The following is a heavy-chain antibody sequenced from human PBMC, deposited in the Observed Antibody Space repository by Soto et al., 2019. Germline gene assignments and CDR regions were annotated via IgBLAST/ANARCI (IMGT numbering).Heavy chain of an antibody. CDR2: VSHSGNT. V-gene: IGHV4-61*08. Sequence: ASETLSLTCTVSGGSISSGGYYWSWIRQHPGKGLEWIGEVSHSGNTKYYPSLRSRVTLSVDSSKNQISLALTSVTAAATAVYYCARAKFESTGWHQFDIWGQGTLVTVSS. D-gene: IGHD7-27*01. CDR3: ARAKFESTGWHQFDI. CDR1: GGSISSGGYY. J-gene: IGHJ4*02.